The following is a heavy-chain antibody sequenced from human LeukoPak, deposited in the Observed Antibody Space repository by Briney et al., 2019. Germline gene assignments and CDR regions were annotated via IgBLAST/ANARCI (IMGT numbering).Heavy chain of an antibody. Sequence: PSETLSLTCTVSGGSISGSSYYCAWIRQPPGKGLEWIGSGFYSGSAYYNPSLKSRLTISVNTSKNQFSLDLSSVTAADTAVYYCARLRGAMTPVTSDFDYWGQGTLVTVSS. J-gene: IGHJ4*02. V-gene: IGHV4-39*01. CDR2: GFYSGSA. D-gene: IGHD4-17*01. CDR3: ARLRGAMTPVTSDFDY. CDR1: GGSISGSSYY.